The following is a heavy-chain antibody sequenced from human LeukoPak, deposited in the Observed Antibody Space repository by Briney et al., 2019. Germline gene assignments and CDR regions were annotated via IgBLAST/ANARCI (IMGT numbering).Heavy chain of an antibody. CDR3: ARGGREVGATLYYYYYMDV. D-gene: IGHD1-26*01. V-gene: IGHV4-59*11. CDR2: IYYGGST. Sequence: SETLSLTCTVSGGSISSHSWSWIRQPTGKGLEWVGYIYYGGSTNYNPSLKSRVTISVDTSKNQFSLKLSSVTAADTAVYYCARGGREVGATLYYYYYMDVWGKGTTVTVSS. J-gene: IGHJ6*03. CDR1: GGSISSHS.